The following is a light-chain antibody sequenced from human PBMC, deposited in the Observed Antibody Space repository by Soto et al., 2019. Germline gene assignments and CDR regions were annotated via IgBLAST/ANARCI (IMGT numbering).Light chain of an antibody. J-gene: IGLJ2*01. CDR2: EVS. Sequence: QSALTQPPSASGSPGQSVTISCTGTSSDVGGYDSVSWYQQHPGKAPKLMIYEVSKRPSGVPDRFSGSKSGNTASLTVSGLQAEDEADYYCSSYTGSISVVFGGGTKLTVL. CDR3: SSYTGSISVV. V-gene: IGLV2-8*01. CDR1: SSDVGGYDS.